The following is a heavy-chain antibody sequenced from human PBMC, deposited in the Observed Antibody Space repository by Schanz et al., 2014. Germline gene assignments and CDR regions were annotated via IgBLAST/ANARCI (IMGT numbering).Heavy chain of an antibody. CDR1: GGTYNNYA. V-gene: IGHV1-69*04. Sequence: QVPLVQSGAEMKKPGSSVKVSCKASGGTYNNYALSWVRQAPGQGLEWMGRFIPLIDTADYAEKFQGRVTITADKFTNSAYMELSSLTSEDTAVYYCARDKGQSGGGMDVWGQGTTVTVSS. CDR2: FIPLIDTA. D-gene: IGHD1-26*01. J-gene: IGHJ6*02. CDR3: ARDKGQSGGGMDV.